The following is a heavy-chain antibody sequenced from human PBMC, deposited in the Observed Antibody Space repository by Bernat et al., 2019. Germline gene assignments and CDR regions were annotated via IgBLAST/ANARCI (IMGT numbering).Heavy chain of an antibody. CDR3: LRGSTRDY. Sequence: VQLVESGGGVVQPGRSLRLSCAASGFTVSSTYMSWVRQAPGKGLEWVSVIYSDGRTYYADSVKGRFTISRDNSKNTLYLQMNSLRAEDTAVYYCLRGSTRDYWGQGTLVTVSS. J-gene: IGHJ4*02. D-gene: IGHD3-10*01. CDR2: IYSDGRT. CDR1: GFTVSSTY. V-gene: IGHV3-66*01.